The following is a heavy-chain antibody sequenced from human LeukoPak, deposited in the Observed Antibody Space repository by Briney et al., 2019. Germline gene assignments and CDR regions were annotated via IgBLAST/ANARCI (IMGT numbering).Heavy chain of an antibody. V-gene: IGHV4-30-2*01. J-gene: IGHJ4*02. CDR2: IYHSGST. CDR3: VRGDVDTAMTIDY. Sequence: SETLSLTCAVSGGSISSGGYSWSWIRQPPGKGLEWIGYIYHSGSTYYNPSLKSRVTISVDRSKNQFSLKLSSVTAADTAVYYCVRGDVDTAMTIDYWGQGTLVTVSS. CDR1: GGSISSGGYS. D-gene: IGHD5-18*01.